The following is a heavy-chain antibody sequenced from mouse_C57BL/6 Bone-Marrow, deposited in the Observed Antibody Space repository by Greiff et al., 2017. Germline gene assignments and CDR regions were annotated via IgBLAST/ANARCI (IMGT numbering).Heavy chain of an antibody. CDR2: IDPSASYT. CDR3: ARDRDYGSGFAY. CDR1: GYTFTSYW. J-gene: IGHJ3*01. D-gene: IGHD1-1*01. Sequence: VQLQQPGAELVMPGASVKLSCKASGYTFTSYWMHWVKQRPGQGLEWIGEIDPSASYTNYNQKFKGKSTLTVDKSSSTAYMQLSSLTSEDSAVYYCARDRDYGSGFAYWGQGTLVTVSA. V-gene: IGHV1-69*01.